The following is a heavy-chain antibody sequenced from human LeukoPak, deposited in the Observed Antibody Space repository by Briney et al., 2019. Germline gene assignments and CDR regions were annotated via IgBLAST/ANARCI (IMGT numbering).Heavy chain of an antibody. CDR2: IHNNGDI. J-gene: IGHJ4*02. V-gene: IGHV4-59*01. D-gene: IGHD3-22*01. Sequence: SETLSLTCTVSGGSISSYYWNWIRQAPGKALEWIGHIHNNGDIAYNFSLKSRVTISMDMSKNQFSLKLSSVTAADTAVYYCGRWGYFDSGNYFVVDYWGQGTVVTVSS. CDR1: GGSISSYY. CDR3: GRWGYFDSGNYFVVDY.